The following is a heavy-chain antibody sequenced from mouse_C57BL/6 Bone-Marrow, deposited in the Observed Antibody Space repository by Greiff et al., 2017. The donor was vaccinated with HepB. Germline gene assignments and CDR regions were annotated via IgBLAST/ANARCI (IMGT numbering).Heavy chain of an antibody. J-gene: IGHJ2*01. CDR3: ASLVDY. CDR1: GYSFTSYY. Sequence: VQRVESGPELVKPGASVKISCKASGYSFTSYYIHWVKQRPGQGLEWIGWIYPGSGNTKYNEKFKGKATLTADTSSSTAYMQLSSLTSEDSAVYYCASLVDYWGQGTTLTVAS. V-gene: IGHV1-66*01. CDR2: IYPGSGNT.